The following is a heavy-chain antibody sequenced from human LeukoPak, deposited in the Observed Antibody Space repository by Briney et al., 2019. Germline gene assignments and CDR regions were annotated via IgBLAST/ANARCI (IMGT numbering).Heavy chain of an antibody. J-gene: IGHJ3*02. D-gene: IGHD4-23*01. CDR1: GYTFTGYD. Sequence: ASVKVSCKASGYTFTGYDINWVRQATGQGLEWMGWMNPNSGNTGYAQKFQGRVTMTRNTSISTAYMELSSLRSEDTAVYYCARTYGGNAGDAFDIWGQGTMVTVSS. CDR2: MNPNSGNT. CDR3: ARTYGGNAGDAFDI. V-gene: IGHV1-8*01.